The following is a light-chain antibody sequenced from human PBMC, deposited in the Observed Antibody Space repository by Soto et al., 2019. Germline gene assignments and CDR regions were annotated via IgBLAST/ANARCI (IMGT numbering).Light chain of an antibody. Sequence: QSVLTQPPSASGTPGQRVAISCSGGSSNIGNNSVNWYHHLPGTAPKLLIYGSNQRPSGVPDRFSGSRSGTSASLAISGLQSEDEADYYCSTWDDSLNGWVFGGGTQLTVL. CDR3: STWDDSLNGWV. CDR1: SSNIGNNS. V-gene: IGLV1-44*01. J-gene: IGLJ7*01. CDR2: GSN.